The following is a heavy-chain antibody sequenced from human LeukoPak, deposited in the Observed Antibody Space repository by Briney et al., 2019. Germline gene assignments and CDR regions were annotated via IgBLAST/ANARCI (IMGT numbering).Heavy chain of an antibody. CDR2: ISSRSTTI. CDR3: GKGSLAVPATPLDF. Sequence: LTGGSLRLSCTASGFSFSNSFMTWVRQAPGKGLEWISYISSRSTTICYADSVKARFTISRDNGKNTVYLQMTNLRVDDTAVFYCGKGSLAVPATPLDFWGQGTLVTVSS. J-gene: IGHJ4*02. V-gene: IGHV3-48*04. D-gene: IGHD2-15*01. CDR1: GFSFSNSF.